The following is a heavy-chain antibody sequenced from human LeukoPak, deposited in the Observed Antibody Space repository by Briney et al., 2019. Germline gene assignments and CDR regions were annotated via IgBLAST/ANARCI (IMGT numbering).Heavy chain of an antibody. CDR2: IAYDGSNT. D-gene: IGHD3-10*01. Sequence: PGGSLRLSCAASGFTFRSYGMHWVRQAPGKGLEWVAVIAYDGSNTYYADSAKGRFTISSDNAKNTLYLQMTSLRAEDSAVYYCAKGGEYYYGMDVWGQGTTVTVSS. J-gene: IGHJ6*02. V-gene: IGHV3-30*18. CDR1: GFTFRSYG. CDR3: AKGGEYYYGMDV.